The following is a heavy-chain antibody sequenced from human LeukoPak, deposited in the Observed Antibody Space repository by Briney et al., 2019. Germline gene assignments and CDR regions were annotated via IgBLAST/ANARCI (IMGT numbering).Heavy chain of an antibody. CDR3: GREVSMGC. D-gene: IGHD6-19*01. J-gene: IGHJ4*02. V-gene: IGHV1-2*02. CDR1: GYTFTGYY. CDR2: INPNSGGT. Sequence: ASVKVSCKASGYTFTGYYMHWVRQAPGQGLEWMGCINPNSGGTNYAQDFQGRVTMTRDTSISTAYMELSGLRSDDTAAYYCGREVSMGCWGQGSLVTVYS.